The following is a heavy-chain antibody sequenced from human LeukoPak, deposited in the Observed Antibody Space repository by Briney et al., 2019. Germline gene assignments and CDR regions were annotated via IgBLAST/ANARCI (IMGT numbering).Heavy chain of an antibody. V-gene: IGHV4-59*01. CDR3: ARDNRYSYGIDY. J-gene: IGHJ4*02. Sequence: SETLSLICSVSGGSISSYFWSWIRQAPGKGLEWVGYALYTGSTEYNPALKSRVTISLDTSNNQFSLRLSSVTAADTAVYYCARDNRYSYGIDYWGQGRLVTVSS. D-gene: IGHD5-18*01. CDR1: GGSISSYF. CDR2: ALYTGST.